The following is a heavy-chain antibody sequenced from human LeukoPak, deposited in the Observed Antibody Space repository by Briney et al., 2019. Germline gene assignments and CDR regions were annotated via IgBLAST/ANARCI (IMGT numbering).Heavy chain of an antibody. V-gene: IGHV3-23*01. CDR1: GFTFSDYY. CDR2: ISGSGGST. Sequence: PGGSLRLSCAASGFTFSDYYMSWIRQAPGKGLEWVSAISGSGGSTYYADSVKGRFTISRDNSKNTLYLQMNSLRAEDTAVYYCAKDRLHSSSWYLGKSLFDYWGQGTLVTVSS. D-gene: IGHD6-13*01. J-gene: IGHJ4*02. CDR3: AKDRLHSSSWYLGKSLFDY.